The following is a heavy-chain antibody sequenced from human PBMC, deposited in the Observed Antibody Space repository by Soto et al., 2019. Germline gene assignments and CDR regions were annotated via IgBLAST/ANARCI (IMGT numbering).Heavy chain of an antibody. CDR1: GGSFSGHS. V-gene: IGHV4-34*01. D-gene: IGHD2-15*01. CDR2: INHSGRV. CDR3: TRTYCSGGSCYWVDY. Sequence: SETLSLTCAVYGGSFSGHSWTWIRQSPGKGLEWIGDINHSGRVNYSPSLKSRVTISVDKSKNQFSLKLTSVTDADTAVYYCTRTYCSGGSCYWVDYWGQGTLVTVSS. J-gene: IGHJ4*02.